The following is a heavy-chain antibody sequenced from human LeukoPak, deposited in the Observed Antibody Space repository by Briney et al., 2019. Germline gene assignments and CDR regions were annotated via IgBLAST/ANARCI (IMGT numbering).Heavy chain of an antibody. D-gene: IGHD3-9*01. CDR2: INHSGST. Sequence: SETLSLTCAVYGGSFSGYYWSWIRQPPGKGLEWIGEINHSGSTNYNPSLKSRVTISVDTSKNQFSLKLSSVTAADTAVYYCARSLALTGFAGYLFDYWGQGTLVTVSS. CDR3: ARSLALTGFAGYLFDY. V-gene: IGHV4-34*01. J-gene: IGHJ4*02. CDR1: GGSFSGYY.